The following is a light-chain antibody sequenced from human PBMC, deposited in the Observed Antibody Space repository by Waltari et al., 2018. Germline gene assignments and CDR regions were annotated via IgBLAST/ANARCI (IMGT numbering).Light chain of an antibody. Sequence: SYDLTQPRSVSVSPEQTATIPCSGDEWGENYVCWFQQKAGQSPVRIICQDNKRPSGIPERFSGSHSGNTATLTITGTQAMDEADYFCQAWDSRTFWVFGGGTKLTVL. J-gene: IGLJ3*02. V-gene: IGLV3-1*01. CDR2: QDN. CDR3: QAWDSRTFWV. CDR1: EWGENY.